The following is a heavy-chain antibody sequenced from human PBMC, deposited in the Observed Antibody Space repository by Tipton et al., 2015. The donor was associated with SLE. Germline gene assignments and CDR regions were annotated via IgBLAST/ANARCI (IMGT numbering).Heavy chain of an antibody. V-gene: IGHV4-39*07. J-gene: IGHJ2*01. Sequence: TLSLTCTVSGGSISSGNFYWNWIRQHPGKGLEWIGSIYHSGSTYYNPSLKSRVTISVDTSKNQFSLKLSSVTAADTAVYYCARRLYYYDSSGFFDLWGRGTLVTVSS. CDR1: GGSISSGNFY. D-gene: IGHD3-22*01. CDR3: ARRLYYYDSSGFFDL. CDR2: IYHSGST.